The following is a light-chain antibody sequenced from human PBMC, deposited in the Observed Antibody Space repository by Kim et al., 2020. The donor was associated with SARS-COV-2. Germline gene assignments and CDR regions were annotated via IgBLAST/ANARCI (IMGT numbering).Light chain of an antibody. Sequence: SVSPGPAASFLGSGDKLGAKISCWYQKKPGQSPMAVIHQITERPSGIPERFFGSNSGNTATLTISGTQAKDEADYYFQALDSSTGIFGGGTQLTVL. V-gene: IGLV3-1*01. J-gene: IGLJ2*01. CDR3: QALDSSTGI. CDR1: KLGAKI. CDR2: QIT.